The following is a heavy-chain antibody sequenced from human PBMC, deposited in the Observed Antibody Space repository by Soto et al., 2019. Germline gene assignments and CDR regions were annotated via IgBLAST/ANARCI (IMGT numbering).Heavy chain of an antibody. CDR3: ARELLWFGDHYYGMDV. J-gene: IGHJ6*02. V-gene: IGHV3-74*01. CDR1: GFTFSSYW. D-gene: IGHD3-10*01. CDR2: INSDGSST. Sequence: GGSLRLSCAASGFTFSSYWMHWVRQAPGKGLVWVSRINSDGSSTSYADSVKGRFAISRDNAKNTLYLQMNSLRAEDTAVYYCARELLWFGDHYYGMDVWGQGTTVTVSS.